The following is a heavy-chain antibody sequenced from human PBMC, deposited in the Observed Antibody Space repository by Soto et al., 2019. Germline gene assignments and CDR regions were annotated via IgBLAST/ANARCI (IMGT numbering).Heavy chain of an antibody. CDR3: AKVGSIAARPARGLGDYYYYGMDV. J-gene: IGHJ6*02. Sequence: QVQLVQSGAEVKKPGSSVKVSCKASGGTFSSYAISWVRQAPGQGLEWMGGIIPIFGTANYAQKFQGRVTINADKSTSTAYMELSSLRSEDTAVYYCAKVGSIAARPARGLGDYYYYGMDVWGQGTTVTVSS. CDR1: GGTFSSYA. CDR2: IIPIFGTA. V-gene: IGHV1-69*06. D-gene: IGHD6-6*01.